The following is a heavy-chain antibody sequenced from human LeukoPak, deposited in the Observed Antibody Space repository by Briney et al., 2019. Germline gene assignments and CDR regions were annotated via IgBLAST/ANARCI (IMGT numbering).Heavy chain of an antibody. D-gene: IGHD1-26*01. CDR1: GFTFSSYA. Sequence: PGGSLRLSCAASGFTFSSYAMSWVRQAPGKGLEWVSAISGSGGSTYYADSVKGRFTISRDNSKNTLYLQMNSLRAEDTAVYYCGKGVSGGRYYDAEGGVDYWGQGTLVTVTS. CDR2: ISGSGGST. J-gene: IGHJ4*02. CDR3: GKGVSGGRYYDAEGGVDY. V-gene: IGHV3-23*01.